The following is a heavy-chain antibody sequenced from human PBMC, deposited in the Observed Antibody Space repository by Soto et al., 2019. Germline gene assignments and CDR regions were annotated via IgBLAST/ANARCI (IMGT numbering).Heavy chain of an antibody. J-gene: IGHJ4*02. CDR2: IIPLFGTA. Sequence: QVQLVQSGAEVRKPGSSVKVSCKASGGTFSRHAISWVRQAPGQGLEWMGGIIPLFGTANHAQKFQGRVTIIADESTSTVYMGLSSLRSEDTAVYYCARGWGYDSNDYYYAYWGQGTLVIVSS. V-gene: IGHV1-69*01. CDR3: ARGWGYDSNDYYYAY. CDR1: GGTFSRHA. D-gene: IGHD3-22*01.